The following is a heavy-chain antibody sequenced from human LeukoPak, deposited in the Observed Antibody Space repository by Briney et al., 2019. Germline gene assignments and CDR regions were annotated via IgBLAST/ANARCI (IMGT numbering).Heavy chain of an antibody. J-gene: IGHJ4*02. V-gene: IGHV5-51*01. CDR3: ARPSGSYHNRFDY. CDR1: GYTFTKNW. CDR2: IYPDDSDT. D-gene: IGHD1-26*01. Sequence: ESLKIPCKGSGYTFTKNWIGWVRQMPGKGLEWMGIIYPDDSDTRYSPSFQGQVTISADKSISTAYLQWSSLKASDTAMYYCARPSGSYHNRFDYWGQGTLVTVSS.